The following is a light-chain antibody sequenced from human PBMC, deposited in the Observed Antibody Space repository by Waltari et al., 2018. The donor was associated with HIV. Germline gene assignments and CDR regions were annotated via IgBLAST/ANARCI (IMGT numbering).Light chain of an antibody. CDR3: AAWDDSLNGLWV. J-gene: IGLJ3*02. V-gene: IGLV1-44*01. CDR1: SYNIGRHT. Sequence: QSVLTQPPSVSGTPGQSVTISGSGASYNIGRHTVNWFQLLPGTAPKLLMYTDNQRPSGVPDRCSGSKSGTSASLAISGLQSEDEADYFCAAWDDSLNGLWVFGGGTKRTVL. CDR2: TDN.